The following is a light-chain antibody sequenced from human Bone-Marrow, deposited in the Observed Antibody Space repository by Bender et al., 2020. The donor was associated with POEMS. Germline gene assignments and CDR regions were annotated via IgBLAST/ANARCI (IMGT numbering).Light chain of an antibody. V-gene: IGLV2-18*02. J-gene: IGLJ3*02. CDR3: QSYDNSLGGWV. CDR1: SSDVGLYNR. Sequence: SALTQPPSVSGSPGQSVTISCTGTSSDVGLYNRVSWYQQAPGTAPKLIIYGYNNRPSGVPDRFSGSKSGTSASLAITGLQAEDEGDYYCQSYDNSLGGWVFGGGTKLTVL. CDR2: GYN.